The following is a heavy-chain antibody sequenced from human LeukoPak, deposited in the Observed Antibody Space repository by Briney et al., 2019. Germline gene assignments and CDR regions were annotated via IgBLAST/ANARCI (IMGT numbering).Heavy chain of an antibody. CDR2: ISGSGGST. J-gene: IGHJ4*02. Sequence: PGGSLRLSCAASGFTFSSYGMSWVRQAPGKGLEWVSAISGSGGSTYYADSVKGRFTISRDNSKNTLYLQMNSLRAEDTAVYYCAKITDGELRRFDYWGQGTLVTVSS. CDR1: GFTFSSYG. V-gene: IGHV3-23*01. CDR3: AKITDGELRRFDY. D-gene: IGHD1-26*01.